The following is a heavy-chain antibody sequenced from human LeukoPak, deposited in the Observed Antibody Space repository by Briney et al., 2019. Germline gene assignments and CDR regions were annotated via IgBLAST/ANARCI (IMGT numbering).Heavy chain of an antibody. CDR2: IYYSGST. J-gene: IGHJ6*02. D-gene: IGHD4-23*01. CDR1: GGSISSYY. CDR3: ARENLVNGKEG. V-gene: IGHV4-59*01. Sequence: SETLSLTCTVSGGSISSYYWSWIRQPPGKGLEWIGYIYYSGSTNYNPSLKSRVTISVDTSKNQFSLKLSSVTAADTAVYYCARENLVNGKEGWGQGTTVTVSS.